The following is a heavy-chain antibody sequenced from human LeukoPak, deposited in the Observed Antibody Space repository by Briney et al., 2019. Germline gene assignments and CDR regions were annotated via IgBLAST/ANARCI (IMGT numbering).Heavy chain of an antibody. Sequence: ASVKVSCKASSYTFTSYGISWVRQAPGQGLEWMGWISAYNGNTNYAQKLQGRVTMTTDTSTSTAYMELRSLRSDDTAVYYCARSIAVAGTGGRYYYMDVWGKGTTVTISS. CDR2: ISAYNGNT. V-gene: IGHV1-18*01. CDR3: ARSIAVAGTGGRYYYMDV. D-gene: IGHD6-19*01. J-gene: IGHJ6*03. CDR1: SYTFTSYG.